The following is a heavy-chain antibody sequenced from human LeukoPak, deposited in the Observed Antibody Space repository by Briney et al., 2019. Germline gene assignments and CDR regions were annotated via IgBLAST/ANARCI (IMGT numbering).Heavy chain of an antibody. CDR1: GGSISSYY. V-gene: IGHV4-59*08. Sequence: SETLSLTCTVSGGSISSYYWSWIRQPPGKGLEWIGYIYYSGSTNYNPSLKSRVTISVDTSKNQFSLKLSSVTAADTAVYCCARTIVVVPAAINYFDYWGQGTLVTVSS. J-gene: IGHJ4*02. CDR2: IYYSGST. CDR3: ARTIVVVPAAINYFDY. D-gene: IGHD2-2*02.